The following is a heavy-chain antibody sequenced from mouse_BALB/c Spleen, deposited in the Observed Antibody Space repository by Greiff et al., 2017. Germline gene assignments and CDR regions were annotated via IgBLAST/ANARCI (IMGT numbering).Heavy chain of an antibody. CDR2: ISSGGST. CDR1: GFTFSSYA. V-gene: IGHV5-6-5*01. J-gene: IGHJ3*01. D-gene: IGHD1-2*01. CDR3: ARALTTATPWFAY. Sequence: EVKLVESGGGLVKPGGSLKLSCAASGFTFSSYAMSWVRQTPEKRLEWVASISSGGSTYYPDSVKGRFTISRDNARNILYLQMSSLRSEDTAMYYCARALTTATPWFAYWGQGTLVTVSA.